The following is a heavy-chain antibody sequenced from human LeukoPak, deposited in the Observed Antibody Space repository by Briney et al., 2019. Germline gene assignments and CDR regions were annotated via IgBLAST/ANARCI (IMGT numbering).Heavy chain of an antibody. J-gene: IGHJ4*02. CDR2: ISSYNGNT. D-gene: IGHD3-22*01. V-gene: IGHV1-18*01. CDR3: ARDPDYDSSGSYLDY. CDR1: GYTFTSYG. Sequence: ASVKVSCKASGYTFTSYGISWVRQVPGQGLEWMGWISSYNGNTNYARKVKGRVTMTTDTSTSTAYMELRSLRSDDTAVYYCARDPDYDSSGSYLDYWGQRTLVTLSS.